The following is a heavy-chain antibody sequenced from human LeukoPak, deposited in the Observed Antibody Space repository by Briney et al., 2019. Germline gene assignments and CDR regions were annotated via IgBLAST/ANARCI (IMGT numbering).Heavy chain of an antibody. J-gene: IGHJ4*02. CDR3: ARESDGDIDY. D-gene: IGHD4-17*01. Sequence: GGSLRLSCAASGFTFSNYAMSWVRQAPGKGLEWVSAISGSGGSTYYADSVKGRFTISRDNSKNTLFLQMNSLRAEDTAVYYCARESDGDIDYWGQGTLVTVSS. CDR1: GFTFSNYA. CDR2: ISGSGGST. V-gene: IGHV3-23*01.